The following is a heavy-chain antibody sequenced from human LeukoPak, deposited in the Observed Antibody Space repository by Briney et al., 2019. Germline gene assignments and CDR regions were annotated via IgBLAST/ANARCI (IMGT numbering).Heavy chain of an antibody. J-gene: IGHJ4*02. D-gene: IGHD5-24*01. Sequence: GRSLRLSCAASGFIFSSYWMSWVRQAPGKGLEWVAFIRYDGSNKYYADSVKGRFTISRDNSKNTLYLQMNSLRAEDTAVYYCAKKVRDGYNSPFDYWGQGTLVTVSS. CDR3: AKKVRDGYNSPFDY. V-gene: IGHV3-30*02. CDR2: IRYDGSNK. CDR1: GFIFSSYW.